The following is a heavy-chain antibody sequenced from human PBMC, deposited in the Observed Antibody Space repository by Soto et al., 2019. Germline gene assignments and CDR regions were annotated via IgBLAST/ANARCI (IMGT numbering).Heavy chain of an antibody. V-gene: IGHV4-34*01. CDR2: INDSGTT. CDR3: ARETSQNVYSHYGMDV. CDR1: GGSSSGFY. J-gene: IGHJ6*02. Sequence: SETLSLTCAIYGGSSSGFYWSWIRQPPGKGLEWIGEINDSGTTNYNPSLKSRVTISADTSKTHFSLRLTSVTAADTAVYYCARETSQNVYSHYGMDVWGQGTTVTVSS.